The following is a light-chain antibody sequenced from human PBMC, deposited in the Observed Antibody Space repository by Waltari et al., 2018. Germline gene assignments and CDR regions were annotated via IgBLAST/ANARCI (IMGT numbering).Light chain of an antibody. CDR1: RSAVGSSTL. CDR3: CSYAGSSTFEV. CDR2: EVS. J-gene: IGLJ1*01. Sequence: QSALTQPASVSGSPGQSIPISCTGTRSAVGSSTLFSWYQQHPGKAPKLMIYEVSKRPSGVSNRFSGSKSGNTASLTISGLQAEDEADYYCCSYAGSSTFEVFGTGTKVTVL. V-gene: IGLV2-23*02.